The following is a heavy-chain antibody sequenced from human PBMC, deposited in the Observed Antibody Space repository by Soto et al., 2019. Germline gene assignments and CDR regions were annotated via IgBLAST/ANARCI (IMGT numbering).Heavy chain of an antibody. J-gene: IGHJ6*03. CDR3: ARGDSGYDLYYYYYYMDV. CDR1: GFTFSSYW. V-gene: IGHV3-7*01. CDR2: IKQDGSEK. D-gene: IGHD5-12*01. Sequence: GGSLRLSCAASGFTFSSYWMSWVRQAPGKGLEWVANIKQDGSEKYYVDSVKGRFTISRDNAKNSPYLQMNSLRAEDTAVYYCARGDSGYDLYYYYYYMDVWGKGTTVTVSS.